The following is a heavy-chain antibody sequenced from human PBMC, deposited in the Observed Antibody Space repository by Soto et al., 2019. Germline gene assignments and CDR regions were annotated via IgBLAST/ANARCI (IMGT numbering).Heavy chain of an antibody. J-gene: IGHJ4*02. V-gene: IGHV3-7*04. CDR2: LNQDGSDK. CDR1: GFTFSKSW. D-gene: IGHD3-16*01. CDR3: GRGGGNFDY. Sequence: ESGGGLVQPGGSLRLTCTTSGFTFSKSWMSWVRQAPGKGLEWVANLNQDGSDKSYVDSVKGRFAISRDNAKNSLYLGMNSLPTEDPAVLYCGRGGGNFDYWGQGTLVTVSS.